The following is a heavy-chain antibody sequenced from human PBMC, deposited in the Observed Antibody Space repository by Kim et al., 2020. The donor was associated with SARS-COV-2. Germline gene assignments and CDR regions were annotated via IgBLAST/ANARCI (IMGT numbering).Heavy chain of an antibody. J-gene: IGHJ4*02. V-gene: IGHV1-3*01. CDR2: KT. D-gene: IGHD4-4*01. Sequence: KTNNSQKFQGRVTITQDPSETTAYMELSSLTSEDTAIYYFARDMNPTVYDYWGQGTLVTVSS. CDR3: ARDMNPTVYDY.